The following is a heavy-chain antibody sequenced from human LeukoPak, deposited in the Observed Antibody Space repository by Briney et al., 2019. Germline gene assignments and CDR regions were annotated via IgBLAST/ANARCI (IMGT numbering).Heavy chain of an antibody. CDR3: AKSGGYGLIDY. CDR2: IYSSGST. CDR1: GASVSGSPYY. V-gene: IGHV4-39*01. Sequence: TSETLSLTCTVSGASVSGSPYYWGWIRQPPGTGLEWIGSIYSSGSTYYNASLQSRVTISIETSKNQISLRLNSVTAADTAIYYCAKSGGYGLIDYWGQGTLVTVSS. D-gene: IGHD1-26*01. J-gene: IGHJ4*02.